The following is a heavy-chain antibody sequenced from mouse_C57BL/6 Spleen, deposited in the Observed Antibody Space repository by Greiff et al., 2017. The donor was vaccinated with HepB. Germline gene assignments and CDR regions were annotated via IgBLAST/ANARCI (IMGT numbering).Heavy chain of an antibody. D-gene: IGHD1-1*01. V-gene: IGHV1-52*01. CDR2: IDPSDSET. CDR3: ARSGITTVVAPYAMDY. CDR1: GYTFTSYW. Sequence: VQLQQPGAELVRPGSSVKLSCKASGYTFTSYWMHWVKQRPIQGLEWIGNIDPSDSETHYNQKFKDKATLTVDKSSSTAYMQLSSLTSDDSAVYYCARSGITTVVAPYAMDYWGQGTSVTVSS. J-gene: IGHJ4*01.